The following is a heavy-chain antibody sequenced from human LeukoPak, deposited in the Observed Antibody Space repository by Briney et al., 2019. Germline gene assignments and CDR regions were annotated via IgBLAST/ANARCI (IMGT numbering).Heavy chain of an antibody. CDR3: ARGSGSYPYYFDY. V-gene: IGHV4-59*02. J-gene: IGHJ4*02. D-gene: IGHD1-26*01. Sequence: SETLSLTCNISGGSVSRDYWSWIRQPPGKGLEWIGYIYYSGSTNYNPSLKSRVTISVDTSKDQFSLKLSSVTAADTAVYYCARGSGSYPYYFDYWGQGTLVTVSS. CDR2: IYYSGST. CDR1: GGSVSRDY.